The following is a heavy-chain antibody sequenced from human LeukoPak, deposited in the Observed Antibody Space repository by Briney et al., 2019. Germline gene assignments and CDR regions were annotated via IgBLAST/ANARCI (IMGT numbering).Heavy chain of an antibody. CDR2: MNPNSGNT. J-gene: IGHJ4*02. CDR1: GYTFTSYD. Sequence: ASVKVSCKASGYTFTSYDINWERQATGQGLEWMGWMNPNSGNTGYAQKFQGRVTMTRNTSISTAYMELSSLRSEDTAVYYCARGPSDSNYDLFDYWGQGTLVTVSS. V-gene: IGHV1-8*01. CDR3: ARGPSDSNYDLFDY. D-gene: IGHD4-11*01.